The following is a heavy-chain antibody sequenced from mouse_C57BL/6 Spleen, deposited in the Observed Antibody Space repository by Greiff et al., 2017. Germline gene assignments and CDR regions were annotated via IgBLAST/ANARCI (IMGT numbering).Heavy chain of an antibody. Sequence: QVQLQQSGPELVKPGASVKISCKASGYAFSSSWMNWVKQRPGKGLAWIGRIDPGDGDTNYNGKFKGKATLTADKSSSTAYMQLRSLTSEDSAVYFCARYGSSWNFDYWGQGTTLTVSS. CDR1: GYAFSSSW. V-gene: IGHV1-82*01. J-gene: IGHJ2*01. CDR2: IDPGDGDT. D-gene: IGHD1-1*01. CDR3: ARYGSSWNFDY.